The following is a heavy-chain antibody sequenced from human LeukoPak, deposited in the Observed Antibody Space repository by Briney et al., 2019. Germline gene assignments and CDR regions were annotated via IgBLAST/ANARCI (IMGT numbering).Heavy chain of an antibody. V-gene: IGHV4-34*01. Sequence: SETLSLTCAVYGGSFSSYYWSWIRQPPGKGLEWIGEINHSGSTNYNPSLKSRVTISVDTSKNQFSLKLSSVTAADTAVYYCARVRTGIAAAGTGLGCIDYWGQGTLVTVSS. CDR1: GGSFSSYY. D-gene: IGHD6-13*01. CDR3: ARVRTGIAAAGTGLGCIDY. J-gene: IGHJ4*02. CDR2: INHSGST.